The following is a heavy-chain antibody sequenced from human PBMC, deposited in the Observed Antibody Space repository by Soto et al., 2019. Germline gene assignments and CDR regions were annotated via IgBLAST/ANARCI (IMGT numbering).Heavy chain of an antibody. Sequence: ASLKVSCQASGYTFTAYYIHCVRQGPGQGLEWMGWINRNSGGKNYAQQFQDSVTMTRDISTRTAYMELSSLRSEHTAVSWCAADSVAGQAVAGCYYYYGMEVWGQGTTVTVSS. D-gene: IGHD6-19*01. J-gene: IGHJ6*02. CDR1: GYTFTAYY. V-gene: IGHV1-2*04. CDR3: AADSVAGQAVAGCYYYYGMEV. CDR2: INRNSGGK.